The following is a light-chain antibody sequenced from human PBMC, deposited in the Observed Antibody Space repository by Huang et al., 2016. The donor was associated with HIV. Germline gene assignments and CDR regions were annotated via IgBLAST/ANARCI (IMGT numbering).Light chain of an antibody. CDR2: WAS. CDR1: QNILYSSNNKNY. V-gene: IGKV4-1*01. J-gene: IGKJ4*01. Sequence: DIVMSQSPDSLAVSWGERATINCKSSQNILYSSNNKNYLDWSQQKPRRPRKLHNYWASTREAGVPDRCGGGGSGTDLTLTISSLHDEDVAVYYCQQYYGSPLFGGGTKVEIK. CDR3: QQYYGSPL.